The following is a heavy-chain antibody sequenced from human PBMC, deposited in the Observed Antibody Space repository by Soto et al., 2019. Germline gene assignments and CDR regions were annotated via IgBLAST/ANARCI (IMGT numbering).Heavy chain of an antibody. CDR3: AHLVVAGLTYYFDY. J-gene: IGHJ4*02. V-gene: IGHV2-5*02. CDR1: GFSLSTSAVG. D-gene: IGHD2-15*01. CDR2: IYWDDDK. Sequence: QITLKESGPTLVKPTQTLTLTCTFSGFSLSTSAVGVGWIRQPPGKALEWLAFIYWDDDKRYSPSLKSSLTIXKXTSXNLVVLAMTNMDPVDTATYYCAHLVVAGLTYYFDYWGQGTLVTVSS.